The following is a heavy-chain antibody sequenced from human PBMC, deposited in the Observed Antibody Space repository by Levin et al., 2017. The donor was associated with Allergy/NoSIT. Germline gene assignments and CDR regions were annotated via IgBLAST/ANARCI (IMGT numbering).Heavy chain of an antibody. V-gene: IGHV3-72*01. J-gene: IGHJ4*02. CDR2: TRNKANSYTT. Sequence: GGSLRLSCAASGFTFSDHYMDWVRQAPGKGLEWVGRTRNKANSYTTEYAASVKGRFTISRDDSKNSLYLQMNSLKTEDTAVYYCAREVGSYYNYWGQGTLVTVSS. CDR3: AREVGSYYNY. D-gene: IGHD1-26*01. CDR1: GFTFSDHY.